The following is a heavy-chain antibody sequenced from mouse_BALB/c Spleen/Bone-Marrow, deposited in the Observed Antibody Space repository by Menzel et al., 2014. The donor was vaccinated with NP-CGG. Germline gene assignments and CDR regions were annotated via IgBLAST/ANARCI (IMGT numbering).Heavy chain of an antibody. J-gene: IGHJ4*01. V-gene: IGHV1-25*01. D-gene: IGHD1-1*01. Sequence: VQLQQSGPELVKPGASMKISCKASGYSFTGYTMNWVKQSHGKNLEWIGLINPYNGGTNYNQKFRDKATLTVDRSSSTAYMGLLSLTSEDSAVYYCARVLLYFYAMDYWGQGTPVTVSS. CDR1: GYSFTGYT. CDR2: INPYNGGT. CDR3: ARVLLYFYAMDY.